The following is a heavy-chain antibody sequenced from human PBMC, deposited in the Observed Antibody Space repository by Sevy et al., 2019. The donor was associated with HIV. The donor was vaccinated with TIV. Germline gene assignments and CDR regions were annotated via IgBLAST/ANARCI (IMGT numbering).Heavy chain of an antibody. CDR3: ALEAGITGTGTARGVFDY. V-gene: IGHV4-34*01. J-gene: IGHJ4*02. CDR1: GGSFGGYY. CDR2: INHSGNT. D-gene: IGHD1-20*01. Sequence: SETLSLTCAVYGGSFGGYYWSWIRQVPGKGLQWIGEINHSGNTNYNPSLKSRVTISVGTPRNQLSLSLTSVTAADTAMYYCALEAGITGTGTARGVFDYWGRGILVTVSS.